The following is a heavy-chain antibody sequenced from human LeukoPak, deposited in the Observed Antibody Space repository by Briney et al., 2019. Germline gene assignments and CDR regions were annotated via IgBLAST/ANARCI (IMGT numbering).Heavy chain of an antibody. CDR3: ATRVGDSSGYYVTYFDY. Sequence: SETLSLTCAVSGGSISSSYWWSWVRQPPGKGLEWIGEIYHSGSTNYSPSLKSRVTISVDKSKNQFSLKLNSVTAADTAVYYCATRVGDSSGYYVTYFDYWGQGTLVTVSS. D-gene: IGHD3-22*01. V-gene: IGHV4-4*02. CDR2: IYHSGST. J-gene: IGHJ4*02. CDR1: GGSISSSYW.